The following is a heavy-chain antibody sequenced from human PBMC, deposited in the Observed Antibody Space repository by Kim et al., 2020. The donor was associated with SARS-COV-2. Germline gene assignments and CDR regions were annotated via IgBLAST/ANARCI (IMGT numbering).Heavy chain of an antibody. CDR1: GGSISSGDYY. Sequence: SETLSLTCTVSGGSISSGDYYWSWIRQPPGKGLEWIGYIYYSGSTYYNPSLKSRVTISVDTSKNQFSLKLSSVTAADTAVYYCARSPRRYYYDSSPDYGMDVWGQGTTVTVSS. D-gene: IGHD3-22*01. V-gene: IGHV4-30-4*01. CDR2: IYYSGST. J-gene: IGHJ6*02. CDR3: ARSPRRYYYDSSPDYGMDV.